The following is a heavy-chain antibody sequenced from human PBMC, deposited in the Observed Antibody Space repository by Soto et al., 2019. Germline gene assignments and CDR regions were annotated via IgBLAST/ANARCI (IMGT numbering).Heavy chain of an antibody. D-gene: IGHD2-15*01. Sequence: GGSLRLSCASSGFTFSSYSMGWLRQAPGTGPEWVGFVDGGGGDTSYEDAFKGRFTISRDNSDNSLYLHINSLRAEDTGRYFCAKEIFAAAYAATSAFDLWGQGTLVTVSS. J-gene: IGHJ4*02. V-gene: IGHV3-23*01. CDR2: VDGGGGDT. CDR1: GFTFSSYS. CDR3: AKEIFAAAYAATSAFDL.